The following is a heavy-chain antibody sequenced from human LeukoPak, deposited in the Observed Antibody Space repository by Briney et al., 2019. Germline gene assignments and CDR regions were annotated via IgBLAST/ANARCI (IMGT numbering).Heavy chain of an antibody. CDR3: ARTYYYDSSVNYFDY. CDR2: INPNSGGT. Sequence: GASVKVSCKASGYTLTGYYMHWVRQAPGQGLEWMGWINPNSGGTNYAQKFQGRVTMTRDTSISTAYMELSRLRSDDTAVYYCARTYYYDSSVNYFDYWGQGTLVTVSS. V-gene: IGHV1-2*02. D-gene: IGHD3-22*01. CDR1: GYTLTGYY. J-gene: IGHJ4*02.